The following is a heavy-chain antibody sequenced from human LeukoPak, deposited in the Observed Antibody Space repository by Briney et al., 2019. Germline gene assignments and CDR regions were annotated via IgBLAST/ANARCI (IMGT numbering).Heavy chain of an antibody. Sequence: PGESLKISCAVSGFTFESTFMNWVRQAPGKGLEWVSSISSSGSFEPYADSFKGRFTVSRDNTNNTPFLLMNGLRAEDSATYYCTRDYGARDDWGQGTPVTVSS. CDR2: ISSSGSFE. CDR1: GFTFESTF. J-gene: IGHJ4*02. V-gene: IGHV3-21*06. D-gene: IGHD4-17*01. CDR3: TRDYGARDD.